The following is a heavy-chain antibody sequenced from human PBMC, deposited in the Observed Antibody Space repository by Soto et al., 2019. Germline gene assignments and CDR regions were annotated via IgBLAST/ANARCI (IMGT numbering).Heavy chain of an antibody. CDR2: INAGNGNT. V-gene: IGHV1-3*01. J-gene: IGHJ6*03. D-gene: IGHD3-10*01. Sequence: ASVKVSCKASGYTFTSYAIHWVRQAPGQRLEWMGWINAGNGNTKYPQTFQGRVTITRDTSASTSHMELSSLRSEDTAVYYCARGGVTGFGDLLNYYYMDVWGTGSTVTVSS. CDR1: GYTFTSYA. CDR3: ARGGVTGFGDLLNYYYMDV.